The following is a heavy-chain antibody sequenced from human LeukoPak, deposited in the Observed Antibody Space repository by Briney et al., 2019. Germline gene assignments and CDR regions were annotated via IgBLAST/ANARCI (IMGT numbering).Heavy chain of an antibody. D-gene: IGHD3-10*01. CDR1: EFNFDDYA. V-gene: IGHV3-9*01. J-gene: IGHJ4*02. Sequence: PGGSLRLSCAASEFNFDDYAMHWVRQAPGKGLEWVSGISWNSGSIGYADSVKGRFTISRDNAKNSLYLQMNSLRAEDTALYYCAKDYYGSGSQLDYWGQGTLVTVSS. CDR2: ISWNSGSI. CDR3: AKDYYGSGSQLDY.